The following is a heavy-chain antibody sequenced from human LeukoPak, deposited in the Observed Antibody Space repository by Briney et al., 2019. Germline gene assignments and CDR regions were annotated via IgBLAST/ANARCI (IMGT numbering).Heavy chain of an antibody. Sequence: GASVKVSCKASGYTFTSYGISWVRQAPGQGLEWMGIINPSGGSTSYAQKFQGRVTMTRDMSTSTVYMELSSLRSEDTAVYYCARERRDGHFDYWGQGTLVTVSS. CDR1: GYTFTSYG. CDR3: ARERRDGHFDY. D-gene: IGHD5-24*01. J-gene: IGHJ4*02. CDR2: INPSGGST. V-gene: IGHV1-46*01.